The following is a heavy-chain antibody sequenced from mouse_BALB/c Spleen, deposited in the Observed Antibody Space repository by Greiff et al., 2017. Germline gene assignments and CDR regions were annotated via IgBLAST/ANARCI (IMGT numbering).Heavy chain of an antibody. J-gene: IGHJ2*01. CDR1: GFTFSSYA. V-gene: IGHV5-6-5*01. D-gene: IGHD1-1*01. CDR2: ISSGGST. Sequence: EVMLVESGGGLVKPGGSLKLSCAASGFTFSSYAMSWVRQTPEKRLEWVASISSGGSTYYPDSVKGRFTISRDNARNILYLQMSSLRSEDTAMYYCARVPYYYGSSPYYCDYWGQGTTLTVSS. CDR3: ARVPYYYGSSPYYCDY.